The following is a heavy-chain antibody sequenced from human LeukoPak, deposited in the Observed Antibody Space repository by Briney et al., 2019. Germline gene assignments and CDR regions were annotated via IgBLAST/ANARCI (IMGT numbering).Heavy chain of an antibody. CDR1: GFTFSNYA. J-gene: IGHJ6*03. CDR3: AKGGAVVVPAAPYYYYYYYMDV. CDR2: ISGSGGST. Sequence: GGSLRLSCSASGFTFSNYAMSWVRQAPGKGLEWVSAISGSGGSTYYADSVKGRFTISRDNSKNTLYLQMNSLRAEDTAVYYCAKGGAVVVPAAPYYYYYYYMDVWGKGTTVTVSS. V-gene: IGHV3-23*01. D-gene: IGHD2-2*01.